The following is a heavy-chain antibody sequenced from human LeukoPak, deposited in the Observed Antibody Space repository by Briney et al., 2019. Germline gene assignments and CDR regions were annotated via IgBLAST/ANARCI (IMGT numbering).Heavy chain of an antibody. J-gene: IGHJ4*02. CDR1: GGSISSGGYS. CDR3: ARARAWYDSSGYRY. D-gene: IGHD3-22*01. V-gene: IGHV4-30-2*01. Sequence: SETLSLTCAVSGGSISSGGYSWSWIRQPPGKGLEWIGYIYHSGSTYYNPSLKSRVTISVDTSKNQFSLKLSSVTAADTAVYYCARARAWYDSSGYRYWGQGTLVTVSS. CDR2: IYHSGST.